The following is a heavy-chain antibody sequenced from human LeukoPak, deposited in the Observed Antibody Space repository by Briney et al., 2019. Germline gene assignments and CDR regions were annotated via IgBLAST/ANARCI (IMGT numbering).Heavy chain of an antibody. CDR3: ARDSSPVPGPLDY. J-gene: IGHJ4*02. D-gene: IGHD6-13*01. CDR2: INPSGGST. V-gene: IGHV1-46*01. Sequence: GASVKVSCKASGHTFTGYYMHWVRQAPGQGLEWMGIINPSGGSTSYAQKFQGRVTMTRDTSTSTVYMELSSLRSEDTAVYYCARDSSPVPGPLDYWGQGTLVTVSS. CDR1: GHTFTGYY.